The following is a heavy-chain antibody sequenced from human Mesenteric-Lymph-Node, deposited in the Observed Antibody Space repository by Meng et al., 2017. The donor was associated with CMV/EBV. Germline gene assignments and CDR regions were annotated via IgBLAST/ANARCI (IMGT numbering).Heavy chain of an antibody. J-gene: IGHJ4*02. CDR1: GFTFSSYW. D-gene: IGHD6-6*01. V-gene: IGHV3-7*01. Sequence: GESLKISCAASGFTFSSYWMTWVRQAPGKGLEWVANINKDGSEKAYVDSVKGRFTISRDNAKNSLFLQMNNLRVEDTAVYYCVREIASRIWGQGTLVTVSS. CDR3: VREIASRI. CDR2: INKDGSEK.